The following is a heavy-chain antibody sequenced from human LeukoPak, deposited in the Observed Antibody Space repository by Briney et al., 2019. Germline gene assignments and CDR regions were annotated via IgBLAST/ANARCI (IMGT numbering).Heavy chain of an antibody. CDR2: INWNGGST. V-gene: IGHV3-20*04. CDR1: GFSFSTYW. Sequence: PGGSLRLSCAVSGFSFSTYWMAWVRQAPGKGLEWVSTINWNGGSTGYADSVKGRFTISRDNAKNSLYLQMNSLRAEDTALYYCARVSDISVAAYFDYWGQGTLVTVSS. D-gene: IGHD6-19*01. CDR3: ARVSDISVAAYFDY. J-gene: IGHJ4*02.